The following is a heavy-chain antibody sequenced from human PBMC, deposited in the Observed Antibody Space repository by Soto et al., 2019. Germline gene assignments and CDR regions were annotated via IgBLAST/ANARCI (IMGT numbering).Heavy chain of an antibody. Sequence: QVQLVQSGAEVKKPGASVKVSCKASGYTFTSYYMHWVRQAPGQGLEWMGIINPSGGSTSYAQKCQGRVTMTRDTSTSTVYMELSSLRSEDTAVYYCARTGGSSWNSYYMDVWGKGTTVTVSS. D-gene: IGHD6-13*01. V-gene: IGHV1-46*03. CDR1: GYTFTSYY. J-gene: IGHJ6*03. CDR2: INPSGGST. CDR3: ARTGGSSWNSYYMDV.